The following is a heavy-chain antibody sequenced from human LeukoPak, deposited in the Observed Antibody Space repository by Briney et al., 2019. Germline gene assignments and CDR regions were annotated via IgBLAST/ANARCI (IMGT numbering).Heavy chain of an antibody. CDR1: GGSISNTSYY. J-gene: IGHJ4*02. CDR2: IYYSGST. D-gene: IGHD1-26*01. V-gene: IGHV4-39*01. Sequence: PSETLSLTCTVSGGSISNTSYYWGWIRQPPGKELEWIGTIYYSGSTFYNPSLKSRVTISADTSKNQFSLKLSSVTAADTAVYYCARQARELLLNYWGQGTLVTVSS. CDR3: ARQARELLLNY.